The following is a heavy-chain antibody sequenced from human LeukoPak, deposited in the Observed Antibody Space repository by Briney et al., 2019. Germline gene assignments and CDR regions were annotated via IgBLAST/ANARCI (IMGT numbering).Heavy chain of an antibody. Sequence: SETLSLTCTVSGYSISSGYFWGWIRQPPGKGLEWIGSIYHSGSTYYNPSLKSRVTISVDTSKNQFSLKLSSVTAADTAVYYCARDPPDYGDYNDDALDYWGQGTLVTVS. CDR2: IYHSGST. J-gene: IGHJ4*02. CDR1: GYSISSGYF. D-gene: IGHD4-17*01. CDR3: ARDPPDYGDYNDDALDY. V-gene: IGHV4-38-2*02.